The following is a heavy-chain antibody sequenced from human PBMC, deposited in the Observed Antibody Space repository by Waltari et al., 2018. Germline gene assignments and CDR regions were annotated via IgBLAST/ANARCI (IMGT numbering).Heavy chain of an antibody. CDR3: ARTPDPGVIVVVPAAMELVY. CDR2: INTNTGNQ. D-gene: IGHD2-2*01. CDR1: GYTFTSYA. Sequence: QVQLVQSGSELKTPGASVKVSCKASGYTFTSYAMNWVRQAPGQGLAWMGWINTNTGNQTNAQGFTGRFVFTLDTAVSTAYLQISILKAEDTAVYYCARTPDPGVIVVVPAAMELVYWGQGTLVTVSS. V-gene: IGHV7-4-1*02. J-gene: IGHJ4*02.